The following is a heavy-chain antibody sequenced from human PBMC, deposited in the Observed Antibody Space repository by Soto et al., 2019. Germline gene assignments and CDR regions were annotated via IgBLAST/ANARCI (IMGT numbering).Heavy chain of an antibody. CDR3: ARRGGYYYGLDV. J-gene: IGHJ6*02. D-gene: IGHD3-3*01. CDR2: IHPGDSDT. Sequence: RGESLKISCQASGYTFATYWIGWVRQMPGKGLEWMGIIHPGDSDTKYSPSFKGQVTISADMSISTAYLQWSSLKASDTAMYYCARRGGYYYGLDVWGQGTTVTVSS. V-gene: IGHV5-51*01. CDR1: GYTFATYW.